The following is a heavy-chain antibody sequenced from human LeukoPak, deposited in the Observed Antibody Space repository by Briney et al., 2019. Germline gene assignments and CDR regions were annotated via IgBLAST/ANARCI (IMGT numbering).Heavy chain of an antibody. CDR3: ARAGMEWEADWFDP. D-gene: IGHD1-26*01. CDR2: IYSGGST. Sequence: GGSLRLSCAASGFTVSSNYMSWVRQAPGKGLEWVSVIYSGGSTYYADSVKGRFTISRDNSKNTLYLQMNSLRAEDTAVYYCARAGMEWEADWFDPWGQGTLVTVSS. J-gene: IGHJ5*02. CDR1: GFTVSSNY. V-gene: IGHV3-66*01.